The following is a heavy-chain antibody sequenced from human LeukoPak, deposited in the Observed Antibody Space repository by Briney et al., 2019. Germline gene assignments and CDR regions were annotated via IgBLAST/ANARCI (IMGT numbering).Heavy chain of an antibody. CDR1: GGSISSGGYY. CDR2: IYYSGST. V-gene: IGHV4-31*03. D-gene: IGHD4-11*01. J-gene: IGHJ6*03. CDR3: ARVIRGTVTRSYYMDV. Sequence: PSETLSLTCTVSGGSISSGGYYWSWIRQHPGKGLEWIGYIYYSGSTYYNPSLKSRVTISVDTSKNQFSLKLSSVTAADTAVYYCARVIRGTVTRSYYMDVWGKGTTVTVSS.